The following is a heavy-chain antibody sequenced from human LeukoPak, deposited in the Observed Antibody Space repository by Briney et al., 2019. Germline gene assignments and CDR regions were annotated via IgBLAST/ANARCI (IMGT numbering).Heavy chain of an antibody. Sequence: PSETLSLTCTVSGGSISSYYWSWIRQPAGKGLEWVGRIYTSGSTNYNPSLKSRVTMSVDTSKNQFSLKLSSVTAADTAVYYCARDYYDSSGYYRLDYWGQGTLVTVSS. V-gene: IGHV4-4*07. D-gene: IGHD3-22*01. J-gene: IGHJ4*02. CDR1: GGSISSYY. CDR3: ARDYYDSSGYYRLDY. CDR2: IYTSGST.